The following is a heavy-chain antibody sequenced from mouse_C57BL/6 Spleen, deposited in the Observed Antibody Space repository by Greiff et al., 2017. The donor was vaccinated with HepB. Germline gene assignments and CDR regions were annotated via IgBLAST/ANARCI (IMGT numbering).Heavy chain of an antibody. Sequence: VQLVESGPGLVAPSQSLSITCTVSGFSFTSYAISWVRQPPGKGLEWLGVIWTGGGTNYNSALKSRLSISKDNSKSQVFLKMNSLHTDDTARYYCARNLANWTGYAMDYWGQGTSVTVSS. D-gene: IGHD4-1*01. CDR3: ARNLANWTGYAMDY. CDR2: IWTGGGT. J-gene: IGHJ4*01. V-gene: IGHV2-9-1*01. CDR1: GFSFTSYA.